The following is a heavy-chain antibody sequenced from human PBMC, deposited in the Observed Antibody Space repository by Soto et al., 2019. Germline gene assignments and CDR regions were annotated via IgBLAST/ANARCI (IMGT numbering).Heavy chain of an antibody. D-gene: IGHD2-15*01. V-gene: IGHV3-23*01. Sequence: EVQLLGSGGGFVQPGGSLRLSCTAPGFTFSDHAMTWVRQAPGKGLEWLSGISGGGSGAYYADSVKGRFTVSRANSNNTLFLQMDRVRVEDTAVYYCAIDLWWYTHWGQGTLVTVSS. CDR1: GFTFSDHA. CDR2: ISGGGSGA. CDR3: AIDLWWYTH. J-gene: IGHJ4*02.